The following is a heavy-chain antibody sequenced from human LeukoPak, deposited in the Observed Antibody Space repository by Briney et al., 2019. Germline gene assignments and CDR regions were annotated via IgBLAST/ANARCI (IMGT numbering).Heavy chain of an antibody. D-gene: IGHD2-2*01. CDR3: AKDRIVVVPAAPYGMDV. CDR2: IRSDATGD. V-gene: IGHV3-30*02. Sequence: GGSLRLSCAASGFTFTSHGMHWVRQAPGKGLEWVACIRSDATGDHYADSVKGRFTISRDNSKNTLYLQMNSLRAEDTAVYYCAKDRIVVVPAAPYGMDVWGQGTTVTVSS. CDR1: GFTFTSHG. J-gene: IGHJ6*02.